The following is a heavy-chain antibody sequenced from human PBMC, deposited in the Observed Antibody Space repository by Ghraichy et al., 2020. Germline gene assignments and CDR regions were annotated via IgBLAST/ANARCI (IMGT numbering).Heavy chain of an antibody. CDR3: AKVGSGWSLIKDFDY. Sequence: GALRLSCAASGFTFSSYAMSWVRQAPGKGLEWVSAISGSGGSTYYADSVKGRFTISRDNSKNTLYLQMNSLRAEDTAVYYCAKVGSGWSLIKDFDYWGQGTLVTVSS. V-gene: IGHV3-23*01. J-gene: IGHJ4*02. CDR1: GFTFSSYA. CDR2: ISGSGGST. D-gene: IGHD6-19*01.